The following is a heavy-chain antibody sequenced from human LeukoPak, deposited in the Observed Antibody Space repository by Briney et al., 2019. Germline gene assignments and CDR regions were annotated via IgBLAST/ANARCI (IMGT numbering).Heavy chain of an antibody. CDR1: GYTFTGYY. J-gene: IGHJ4*02. CDR2: INPNSGGT. CDR3: ARNSGYSGYDDFDY. Sequence: ASVKVSCKASGYTFTGYYMHWARQAPGQGLEWMGWINPNSGGTNYAQKFQGWVTMTRDTSISTAYMELSRLRSDDTAVYYCARNSGYSGYDDFDYWGQGTLVTVSS. V-gene: IGHV1-2*04. D-gene: IGHD5-12*01.